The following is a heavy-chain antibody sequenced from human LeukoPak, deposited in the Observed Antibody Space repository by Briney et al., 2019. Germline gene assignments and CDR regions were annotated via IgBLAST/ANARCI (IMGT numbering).Heavy chain of an antibody. V-gene: IGHV1-2*02. Sequence: ASVKVSCKASGYTFTGYYIHWVRQAPGQGLEWMGWINPDSGGTYYAQKFRGRVTMTRDTSISTAYMELSRLRSDDTAVYYCAKRGSRAWFDPWGQGTLVTVSS. CDR1: GYTFTGYY. CDR2: INPDSGGT. D-gene: IGHD5-12*01. CDR3: AKRGSRAWFDP. J-gene: IGHJ5*02.